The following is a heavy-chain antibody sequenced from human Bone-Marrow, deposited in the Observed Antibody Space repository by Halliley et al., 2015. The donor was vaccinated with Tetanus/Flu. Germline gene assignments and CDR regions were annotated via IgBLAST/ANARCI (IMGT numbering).Heavy chain of an antibody. D-gene: IGHD4-17*01. CDR2: RSSTSR. CDR3: ARDLGGKYGGRDY. Sequence: RSSTSRYYTDSVKGRFTISRDSAKNSLYLQMSGLRDEDTAVYYCARDLGGKYGGRDYWGQGTLVTVSS. J-gene: IGHJ4*02. V-gene: IGHV3-48*02.